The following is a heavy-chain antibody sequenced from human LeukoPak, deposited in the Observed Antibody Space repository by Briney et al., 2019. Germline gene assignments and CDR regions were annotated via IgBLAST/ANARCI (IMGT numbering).Heavy chain of an antibody. J-gene: IGHJ5*02. Sequence: GGSLRLSCAASGFTFDDYAMHWVRQAPGKGLEWVSSISSSSSYIYYADSVKGRFTISRDNAKNSLYLQMNSLRAEDTAVYYCARDPRAARRGYQLLWEHNWFDPWGQRTLVTVSS. CDR3: ARDPRAARRGYQLLWEHNWFDP. V-gene: IGHV3-21*01. D-gene: IGHD2-2*01. CDR1: GFTFDDYA. CDR2: ISSSSSYI.